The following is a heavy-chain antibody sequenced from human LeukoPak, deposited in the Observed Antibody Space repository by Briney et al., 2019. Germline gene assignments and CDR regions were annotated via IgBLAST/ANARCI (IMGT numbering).Heavy chain of an antibody. D-gene: IGHD3-3*01. Sequence: PGGSLRLSCAASGFTFSSHDMHWVRQAPGKGLEWVAVIRYDGSNKHYADSVRGRFSISRDNSKNTLYLQMNSLRAEDTAVYYCAKVAPYYDFWSGYAPVYWGQGTLVTVSS. CDR2: IRYDGSNK. CDR1: GFTFSSHD. J-gene: IGHJ4*02. CDR3: AKVAPYYDFWSGYAPVY. V-gene: IGHV3-30*02.